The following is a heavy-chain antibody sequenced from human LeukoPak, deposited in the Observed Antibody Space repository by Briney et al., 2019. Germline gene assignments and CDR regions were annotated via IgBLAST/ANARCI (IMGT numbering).Heavy chain of an antibody. CDR2: INRDGSST. CDR3: ARIYYYDSSGSLDY. J-gene: IGHJ4*02. D-gene: IGHD3-22*01. V-gene: IGHV3-74*01. Sequence: GGSLRFSCAASGIIFSNYWMHWVRQAPGKGLVWVSRINRDGSSTSYADSVKGRFTISRDNAKNTLYLQMNSLRAEDTAVYCCARIYYYDSSGSLDYWGQGTLVTVSS. CDR1: GIIFSNYW.